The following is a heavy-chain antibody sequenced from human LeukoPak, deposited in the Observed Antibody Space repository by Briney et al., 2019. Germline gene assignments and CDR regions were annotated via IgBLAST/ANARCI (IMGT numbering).Heavy chain of an antibody. CDR2: IYHSGST. V-gene: IGHV4-39*07. CDR1: GGSISSSSYY. Sequence: TSSETLSLTCTVSGGSISSSSYYWGWIRQPPGKGLEWIGSIYHSGSTYYNPSLKSRVTISVDTSKNQFSLKLSSVTAADTAVYYCASATYSSGWYGASAEYFQHWGQGTLVTVSS. CDR3: ASATYSSGWYGASAEYFQH. J-gene: IGHJ1*01. D-gene: IGHD6-19*01.